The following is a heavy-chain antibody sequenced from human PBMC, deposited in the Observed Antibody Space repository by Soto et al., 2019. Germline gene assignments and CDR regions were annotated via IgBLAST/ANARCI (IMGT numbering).Heavy chain of an antibody. D-gene: IGHD1-1*01. Sequence: ASVKGSCKVSGYTLTELSMHWVRQAPGKGLEWMGGFDPEDGETIYAQKFQGRVTMTEDTSTDTAYMELSSLRSEDTAVYYCATDVTFGRAGLPAGYTRYNWNHVPLWRQGTLVTVCS. J-gene: IGHJ4*02. CDR3: ATDVTFGRAGLPAGYTRYNWNHVPL. V-gene: IGHV1-24*01. CDR2: FDPEDGET. CDR1: GYTLTELS.